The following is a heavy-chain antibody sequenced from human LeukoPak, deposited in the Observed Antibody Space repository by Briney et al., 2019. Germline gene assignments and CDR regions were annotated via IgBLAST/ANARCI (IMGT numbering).Heavy chain of an antibody. Sequence: PGGSLRLSCAASGFTLSSYAMHWVRQAPGKGLEWVAVISYDGSNKYYADSVKGRFTISRDNSKNTLYLQMNSLRAEDTAVYYCARDSPNSSGYYFDLWGQGTLVTVSS. CDR1: GFTLSSYA. D-gene: IGHD3-22*01. V-gene: IGHV3-30-3*01. CDR3: ARDSPNSSGYYFDL. J-gene: IGHJ4*02. CDR2: ISYDGSNK.